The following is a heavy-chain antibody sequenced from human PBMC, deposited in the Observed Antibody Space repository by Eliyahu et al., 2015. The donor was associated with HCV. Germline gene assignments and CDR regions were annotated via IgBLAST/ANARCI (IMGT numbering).Heavy chain of an antibody. D-gene: IGHD3-3*01. CDR2: IYYSGST. J-gene: IGHJ4*02. CDR3: ARWYYDFWSGYYPDYYFDY. Sequence: QLQLQESGPGLVKPSETLSLTCXVSGXSISSXSYXWGWIRQPPGKGLEWIGSIYYSGSTYYNPSLKSRVTISVDTSKNQFSLKLSSVTAADTAVYYCARWYYDFWSGYYPDYYFDYWGQGTLVTVSS. CDR1: GXSISSXSYX. V-gene: IGHV4-39*01.